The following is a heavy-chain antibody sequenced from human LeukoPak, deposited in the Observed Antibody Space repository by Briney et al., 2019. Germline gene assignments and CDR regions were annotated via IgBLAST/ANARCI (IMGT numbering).Heavy chain of an antibody. CDR2: ISGGSDST. CDR3: VKDSGGSYYFDY. J-gene: IGHJ4*02. CDR1: GFTFSSYA. D-gene: IGHD1-26*01. Sequence: GSLRLSCAVSGFTFSSYAMSWVRQAPGKGLEWVSAISGGSDSTYYADSVKGRLTISRDNSKNTLYLQMSSLRAEDTAVYYCVKDSGGSYYFDYWGQGTLVTVSS. V-gene: IGHV3-23*01.